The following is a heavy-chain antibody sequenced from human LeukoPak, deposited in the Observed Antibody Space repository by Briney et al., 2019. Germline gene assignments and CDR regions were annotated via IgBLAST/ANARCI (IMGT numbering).Heavy chain of an antibody. CDR2: ISAYNGNT. V-gene: IGHV1-18*01. CDR3: ARAAYYYDSSGYSNWFDP. J-gene: IGHJ5*02. Sequence: ASVKVSCKASGGTFSSYGISRVRQAPGQGLEWMGWISAYNGNTNYAQKLQGRVTMTTDTSTSTAYMELRSLRSDDTAVYYCARAAYYYDSSGYSNWFDPWGQGTLVTVSS. CDR1: GGTFSSYG. D-gene: IGHD3-22*01.